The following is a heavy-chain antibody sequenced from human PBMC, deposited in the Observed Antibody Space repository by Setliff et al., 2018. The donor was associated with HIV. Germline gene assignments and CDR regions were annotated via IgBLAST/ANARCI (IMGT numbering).Heavy chain of an antibody. V-gene: IGHV4-34*01. Sequence: SETLSLTCAVYGGSFSNYYWTWIRQPPGKGLEWLGEINHSGSTNYNPSLKSRVTISVDTSKNHFSLKLISVTVADTAVYYCARGIPRREYSTSSRLVDYWGQGTLVTVSS. CDR2: INHSGST. D-gene: IGHD6-6*01. CDR1: GGSFSNYY. J-gene: IGHJ4*02. CDR3: ARGIPRREYSTSSRLVDY.